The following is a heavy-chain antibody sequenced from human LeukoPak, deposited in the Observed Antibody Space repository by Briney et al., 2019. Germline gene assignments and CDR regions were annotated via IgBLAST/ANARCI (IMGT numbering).Heavy chain of an antibody. Sequence: GGSLRLSCAASGFIFSDFSMNWVRQAPGKGLEWVSYISTGSSSINYADSVKGRFTISTDNAKNSLYLQMNSLRDEDTAVYYCARVGMRKFDPWGQGTLVTVSS. D-gene: IGHD7-27*01. V-gene: IGHV3-48*02. CDR2: ISTGSSSI. J-gene: IGHJ5*02. CDR3: ARVGMRKFDP. CDR1: GFIFSDFS.